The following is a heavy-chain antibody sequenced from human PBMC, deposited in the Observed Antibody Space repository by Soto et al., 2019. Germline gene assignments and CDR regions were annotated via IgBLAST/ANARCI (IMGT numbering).Heavy chain of an antibody. CDR1: RFTFNTYS. D-gene: IGHD3-10*01. CDR2: ITSSSSYK. V-gene: IGHV3-21*01. Sequence: EVQLVESGGGLVKPGGSLRLSCAASRFTFNTYSMNWVRQAPGKGLEWVSSITSSSSYKYYADSVKGRFTISRDNAKNSLYLQMNSRRAEDTAVYYCARQGGSGYDYFCGFDVWGRGIRVAVFS. J-gene: IGHJ6*02. CDR3: ARQGGSGYDYFCGFDV.